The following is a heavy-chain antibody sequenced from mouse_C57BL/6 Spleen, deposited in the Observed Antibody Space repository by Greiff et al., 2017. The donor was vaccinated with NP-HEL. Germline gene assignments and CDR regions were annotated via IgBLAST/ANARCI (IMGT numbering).Heavy chain of an antibody. J-gene: IGHJ4*01. CDR3: ARRDYDVGYAMDY. V-gene: IGHV1-54*01. D-gene: IGHD2-4*01. CDR1: GYAFTSYL. CDR2: INPGSGGT. Sequence: VKLQESGAELVRPGTSVKVSCKASGYAFTSYLIEWVKQRPGQGLEWIGVINPGSGGTNYNEKFKGKATLTADKSSSTAYMQLSSMTSEDSAVYLCARRDYDVGYAMDYWGQGTSVTVSS.